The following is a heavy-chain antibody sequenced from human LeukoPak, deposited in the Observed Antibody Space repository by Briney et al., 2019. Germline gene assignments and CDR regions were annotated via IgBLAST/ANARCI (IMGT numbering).Heavy chain of an antibody. CDR3: TRGMDHINYAWFDP. D-gene: IGHD4-11*01. V-gene: IGHV3-21*06. CDR1: GFSFSDFG. J-gene: IGHJ5*02. Sequence: PGGFLRLSCAASGFSFSDFGMGWVRQAPGKRLEWVSSIFGSRDSISYANSVKGRFTISRDNAESSLYLQMDSLRVEDTAVYYCTRGMDHINYAWFDPWGQGTLVIVSS. CDR2: IFGSRDSI.